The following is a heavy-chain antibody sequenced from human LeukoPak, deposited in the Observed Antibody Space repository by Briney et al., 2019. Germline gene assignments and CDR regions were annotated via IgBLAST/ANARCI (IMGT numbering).Heavy chain of an antibody. Sequence: GGSLRLSCAASGFTFSSYVMSWVRQAPGKGMEWVSTVSGSGGSTYYADSVKGRFTISRDNSKNTLYLQMNSLRAQHTAVYYCAKGGYTQIADSMDVWGKGATVTVSS. V-gene: IGHV3-23*01. J-gene: IGHJ6*04. D-gene: IGHD5-18*01. CDR1: GFTFSSYV. CDR3: AKGGYTQIADSMDV. CDR2: VSGSGGST.